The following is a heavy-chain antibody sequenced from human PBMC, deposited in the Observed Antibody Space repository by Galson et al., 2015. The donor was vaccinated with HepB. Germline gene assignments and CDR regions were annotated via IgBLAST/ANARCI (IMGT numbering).Heavy chain of an antibody. D-gene: IGHD6-19*01. CDR2: IPYDGSNK. V-gene: IGHV3-30*18. J-gene: IGHJ4*02. CDR3: AKDPYLYSALAGTMAGFDY. Sequence: SLRLSCAASGFTFSNYGMHWVRQAPGKGLEWVAVIPYDGSNKYYADSVKGRFTISRDNSKNTLYLQMNSLRAEDTALYYCAKDPYLYSALAGTMAGFDYWGQGTLVTVSP. CDR1: GFTFSNYG.